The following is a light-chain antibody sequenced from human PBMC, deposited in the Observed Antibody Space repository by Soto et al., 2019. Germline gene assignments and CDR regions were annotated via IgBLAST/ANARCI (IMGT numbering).Light chain of an antibody. J-gene: IGKJ5*01. CDR1: QSVSRSY. Sequence: EMVMTQSPAILSVSPWESATLSCRASQSVSRSYLDWYQQKLGQAPRLLIYDASKRATGIPARFSGSGSGTVFTLTLNSLETEDFAVYYCQQRNYWPITFGQGTRLEIK. CDR2: DAS. V-gene: IGKV3D-20*02. CDR3: QQRNYWPIT.